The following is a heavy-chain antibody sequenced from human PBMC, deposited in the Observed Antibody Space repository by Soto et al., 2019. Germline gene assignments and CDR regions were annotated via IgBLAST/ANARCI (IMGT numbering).Heavy chain of an antibody. J-gene: IGHJ4*02. V-gene: IGHV4-39*01. CDR2: IYYSGST. Sequence: KPSETLSLTCTVSGGSISSISYYWDWIRQPPGKGREWIGSIYYSGSTYYNPSLKCRLTLSVDTSKNQFSLKLSSVTAADTAVYYCARVPRGVGTTSHGGFDLWGQGTLVTVSS. CDR1: GGSISSISYY. D-gene: IGHD1-26*01. CDR3: ARVPRGVGTTSHGGFDL.